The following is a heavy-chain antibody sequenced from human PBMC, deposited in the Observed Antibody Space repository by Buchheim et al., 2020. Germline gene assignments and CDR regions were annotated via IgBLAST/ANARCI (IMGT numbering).Heavy chain of an antibody. J-gene: IGHJ4*02. CDR3: AKRRIAAAGGGNDY. Sequence: EVQLLESGGALVQPGGSLRLSCAASGFTFSSNSMSWVRQAPGKGLDWVSAITGDGVDTFYADSVKGRFTISRDNSKNMLYLQMNSLRAEDTAVYYCAKRRIAAAGGGNDYWGQGTL. CDR2: ITGDGVDT. CDR1: GFTFSSNS. V-gene: IGHV3-23*01. D-gene: IGHD6-13*01.